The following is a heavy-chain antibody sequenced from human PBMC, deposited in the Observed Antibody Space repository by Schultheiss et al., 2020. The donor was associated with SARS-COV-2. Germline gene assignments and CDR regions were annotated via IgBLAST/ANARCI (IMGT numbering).Heavy chain of an antibody. CDR3: ARGLWWSNRDEYFQH. J-gene: IGHJ1*01. CDR2: IIPIFGTA. Sequence: SVKVSCKASGGTFSSYGISWVRQATGQGLEWMGGIIPIFGTANYAQKFQGRVTITADESTSTAYMELSSLRSEDTAVYYCARGLWWSNRDEYFQHWGQGTLVTVSS. CDR1: GGTFSSYG. D-gene: IGHD2-21*01. V-gene: IGHV1-69*13.